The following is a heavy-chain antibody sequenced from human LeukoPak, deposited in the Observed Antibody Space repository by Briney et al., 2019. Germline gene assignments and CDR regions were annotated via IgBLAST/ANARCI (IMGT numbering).Heavy chain of an antibody. J-gene: IGHJ4*02. CDR3: AKHRPHFGEDLKNDY. V-gene: IGHV3-30*02. D-gene: IGHD3-10*01. Sequence: PGGSLRLSCAASGFTSSSYGMHWVRQAPGKGLEWVAFIRYDGSNKYYADSVKGRFTISRDNSKNTLYLQMNSLRAEDTAVYYCAKHRPHFGEDLKNDYWGQGTLVTVSS. CDR2: IRYDGSNK. CDR1: GFTSSSYG.